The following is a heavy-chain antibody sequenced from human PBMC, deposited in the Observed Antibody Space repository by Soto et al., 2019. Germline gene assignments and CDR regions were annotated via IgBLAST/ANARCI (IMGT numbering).Heavy chain of an antibody. J-gene: IGHJ6*02. CDR2: ISSSGSPI. D-gene: IGHD3-10*01. CDR3: ARDLRGSGSYYKTTGTPYYYGMDV. CDR1: GFTFSDYY. Sequence: QVQLVESGGGLVKPGGSLRLSCAASGFTFSDYYTSWIRQAPGKGLEWVSFISSSGSPIYYADSVKGRFTISRDNAKNSLYLQMNSLRAEDTAVYYCARDLRGSGSYYKTTGTPYYYGMDVWGQGTTVTVSS. V-gene: IGHV3-11*01.